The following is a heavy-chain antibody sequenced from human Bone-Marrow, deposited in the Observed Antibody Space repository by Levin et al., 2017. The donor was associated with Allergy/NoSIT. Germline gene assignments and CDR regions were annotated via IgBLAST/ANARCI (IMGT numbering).Heavy chain of an antibody. V-gene: IGHV4-34*01. CDR2: INHSGTI. Sequence: PSETLSLTCAVYGGSFSGYYWSWIRQPPGKGLECIGEINHSGTINYSPSLKGRVTMSVDTSKNQFSLKLSSVTAADTAIYYCARQAKGGTFVTTIRRFDPWGQGTLVTVSS. J-gene: IGHJ5*02. CDR1: GGSFSGYY. D-gene: IGHD5-12*01. CDR3: ARQAKGGTFVTTIRRFDP.